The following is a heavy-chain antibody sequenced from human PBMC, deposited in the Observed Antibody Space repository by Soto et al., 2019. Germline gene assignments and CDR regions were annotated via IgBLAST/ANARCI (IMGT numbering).Heavy chain of an antibody. CDR2: ISSSSSTI. V-gene: IGHV3-48*02. D-gene: IGHD3-22*01. CDR3: ARGLSYYYDSSGYYSGDY. CDR1: GFTFSSYS. J-gene: IGHJ4*02. Sequence: GGSLRLSCAASGFTFSSYSMNWVRQAPGKGLEWVSYISSSSSTIYYADSVKGRFTISRDNAKNSLYLQMNSLRDEGTAVYYCARGLSYYYDSSGYYSGDYWGQGTLVTVSS.